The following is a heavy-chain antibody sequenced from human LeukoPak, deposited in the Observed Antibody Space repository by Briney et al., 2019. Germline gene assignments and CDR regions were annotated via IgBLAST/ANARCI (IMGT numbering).Heavy chain of an antibody. CDR1: GFIFNNSG. J-gene: IGHJ4*02. CDR2: ISASGLTA. CDR3: TENT. V-gene: IGHV3-23*01. Sequence: GGSLRLSCAASGFIFNNSGMGWVRQAPGRGLEWVSAISASGLTAYYGDSVKGRFTISRDNAKNTLYLHMSSLRGEDTAIYYCTENTWDRGTRVTVSS.